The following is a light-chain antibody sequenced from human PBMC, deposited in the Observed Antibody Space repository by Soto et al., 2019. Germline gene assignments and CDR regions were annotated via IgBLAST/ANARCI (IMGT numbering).Light chain of an antibody. CDR3: QQSYSTPRP. CDR1: QSISRY. V-gene: IGKV1-39*01. J-gene: IGKJ4*01. CDR2: AAS. Sequence: DIQITQSPSSRSASMGDRVTISCRASQSISRYLNWYQQKPGKAPKLLIYAASSLQSGVPSRFSGSGSGTDFTLTISSLQPEDFATYYCQQSYSTPRPFGGGTKVDIK.